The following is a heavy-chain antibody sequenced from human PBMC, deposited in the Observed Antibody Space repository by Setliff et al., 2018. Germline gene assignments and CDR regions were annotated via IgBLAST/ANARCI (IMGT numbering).Heavy chain of an antibody. Sequence: RPGGSLRLSCAASGFNFKGHGMNWVRQAPGKGLEWVSTTNWDGRSTGYTDSVKGRFTISRDNAKNSLYLQMNSLRAEDTAVYYCARDGGEYWGQGTLVTVSS. CDR2: TNWDGRST. CDR1: GFNFKGHG. CDR3: ARDGGEY. J-gene: IGHJ4*02. D-gene: IGHD3-16*01. V-gene: IGHV3-20*04.